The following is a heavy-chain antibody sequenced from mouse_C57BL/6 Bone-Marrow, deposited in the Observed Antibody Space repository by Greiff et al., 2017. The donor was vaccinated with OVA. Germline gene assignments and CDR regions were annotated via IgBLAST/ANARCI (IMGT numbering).Heavy chain of an antibody. CDR3: ARSEYNWYFDV. J-gene: IGHJ1*03. CDR2: IHPNSGST. CDR1: GYTFTSYW. V-gene: IGHV1-64*01. D-gene: IGHD5-1*01. Sequence: QVQLKQPGAELVKPGASVKLSCKASGYTFTSYWMHWVKQRPGQGLEWIGMIHPNSGSTNYNEKFKSKATLTVDKSSSTAYMQLSSLTSEDSAVYYCARSEYNWYFDVWGTGTTVTVSS.